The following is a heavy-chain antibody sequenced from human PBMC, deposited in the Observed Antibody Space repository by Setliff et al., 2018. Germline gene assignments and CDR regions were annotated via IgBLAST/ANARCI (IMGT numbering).Heavy chain of an antibody. V-gene: IGHV4-61*09. Sequence: PSETLSLTCTVSGGSISSGSYYWSWIRQHAGKGLEWIWHIYTSGSTNYNPSLKSRFTISVDTSKNQFSLKLSSVTAADTAVYYCARYSNDFWSGYYAFDIWGQGTMVTVSS. CDR3: ARYSNDFWSGYYAFDI. CDR2: IYTSGST. CDR1: GGSISSGSYY. J-gene: IGHJ3*02. D-gene: IGHD3-3*01.